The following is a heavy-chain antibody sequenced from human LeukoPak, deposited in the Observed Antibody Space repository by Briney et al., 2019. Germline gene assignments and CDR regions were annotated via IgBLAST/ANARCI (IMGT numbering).Heavy chain of an antibody. Sequence: GGTLRLSCAASGFTFRSYAMSGVRQAPGKGLEWVFAISGSGGSTYYADSVEGRFTISRDNSKNTLYLQRNSLRAEGTAVYYCANRGDVDVWGQGTTVTVSS. V-gene: IGHV3-23*01. CDR3: ANRGDVDV. CDR2: ISGSGGST. D-gene: IGHD3-10*01. CDR1: GFTFRSYA. J-gene: IGHJ6*02.